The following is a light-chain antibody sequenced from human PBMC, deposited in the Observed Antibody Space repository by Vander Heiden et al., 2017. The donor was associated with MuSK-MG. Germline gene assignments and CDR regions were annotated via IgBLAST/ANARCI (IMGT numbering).Light chain of an antibody. CDR2: QAS. CDR1: HSINAW. J-gene: IGKJ4*01. CDR3: LQHDVHPLI. V-gene: IGKV1-5*03. Sequence: IHMPQSPSLPSASVGDRVTISCRSSHSINAWLAWYQQKPGKAPNLLIYQASNLANGVPSRFSGSGSGIEFTLTISSLQPDDFATYYCLQHDVHPLIFGGGTKVETK.